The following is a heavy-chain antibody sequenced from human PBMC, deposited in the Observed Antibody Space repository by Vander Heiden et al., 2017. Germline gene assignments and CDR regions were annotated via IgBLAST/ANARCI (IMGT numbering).Heavy chain of an antibody. CDR1: GGTLSSSSYH. J-gene: IGHJ6*02. Sequence: QLQLQAPCPGLVTASETLSLTCPVPGGTLSSSSYHGGWSRQPPGKGLESIGSIYDRGSTYNNPSLKSRVTISVDTCKNQYPLKRSSVTAADTAVYYCARHGGEFTMVRGGYYGMDVWGQGTTVTVSS. CDR3: ARHGGEFTMVRGGYYGMDV. V-gene: IGHV4-39*01. CDR2: IYDRGST. D-gene: IGHD3-10*01.